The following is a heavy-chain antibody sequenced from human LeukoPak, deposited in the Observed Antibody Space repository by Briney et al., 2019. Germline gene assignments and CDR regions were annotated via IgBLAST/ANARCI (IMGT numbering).Heavy chain of an antibody. CDR1: GFTFSSYA. CDR3: AKGSRSSRPYYFDY. V-gene: IGHV3-23*01. J-gene: IGHJ4*02. D-gene: IGHD6-6*01. Sequence: GGSLRLSCAASGFTFSSYAMSWVRQAPGKGLEWVSAISGSGGSTYYADSVKGRFTISRDNAKNKLFLQMDSLRVEDTAIYYCAKGSRSSRPYYFDYWGQGTLVTVSS. CDR2: ISGSGGST.